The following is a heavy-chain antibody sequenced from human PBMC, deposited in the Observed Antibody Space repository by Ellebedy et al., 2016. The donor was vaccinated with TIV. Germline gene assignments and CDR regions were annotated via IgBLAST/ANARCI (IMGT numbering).Heavy chain of an antibody. V-gene: IGHV5-51*01. D-gene: IGHD3-22*01. CDR1: RYNFTNYW. CDR3: AHVFDSNGFCDN. CDR2: IYPGDSDP. J-gene: IGHJ1*01. Sequence: PGGSLRLSCKGSRYNFTNYWIGWVRQMPGKGLEWMATIYPGDSDPSYSPSFEGQVTISADKSISTAYLQWSSLKASDTAMYYCAHVFDSNGFCDNWGQGTLVTVSS.